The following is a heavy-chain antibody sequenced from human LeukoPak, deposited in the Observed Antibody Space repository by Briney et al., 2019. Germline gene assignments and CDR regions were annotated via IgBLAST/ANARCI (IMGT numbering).Heavy chain of an antibody. CDR1: GFAFSSYA. Sequence: GGSLRLSCAASGFAFSSYAMSWVRQAPGKGLEWVSGLSGSGSTTYDADSVKGRFTISRDNSKKTLYLQVNSLRAEDTAMYFCAREGRYGSTWYRGWYFDYWGQGTLVTVSS. CDR2: LSGSGSTT. D-gene: IGHD6-13*01. J-gene: IGHJ4*02. V-gene: IGHV3-23*01. CDR3: AREGRYGSTWYRGWYFDY.